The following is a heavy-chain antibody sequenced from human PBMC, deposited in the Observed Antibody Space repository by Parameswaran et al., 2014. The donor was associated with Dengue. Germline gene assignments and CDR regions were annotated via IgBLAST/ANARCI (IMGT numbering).Heavy chain of an antibody. CDR3: ARDLEYPGYPFDY. CDR2: IYSGGST. Sequence: WIRQPPGKGLEWVSVIYSGGSTYYADSVKGRFTISRDNSKNTLYLQMNSLRAEDTAVYYCARDLEYPGYPFDYWAREPWSPSPQ. V-gene: IGHV3-66*01. J-gene: IGHJ4*02. D-gene: IGHD2/OR15-2a*01.